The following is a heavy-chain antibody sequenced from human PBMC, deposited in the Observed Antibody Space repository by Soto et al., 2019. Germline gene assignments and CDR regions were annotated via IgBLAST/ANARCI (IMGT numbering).Heavy chain of an antibody. V-gene: IGHV4-59*01. CDR2: IYYSGST. Sequence: QVQLRESGPGLVKPSETLSLTCTVSGGSISSYYWSWIRQPPGKGLEWIGYIYYSGSTNYNPSLKSRVTISVDTSKNQFSLKLSSVTAADTAVYYCARAPGYYDSSGYADHWYFDLWGRGTLVTVSS. J-gene: IGHJ2*01. CDR3: ARAPGYYDSSGYADHWYFDL. CDR1: GGSISSYY. D-gene: IGHD3-22*01.